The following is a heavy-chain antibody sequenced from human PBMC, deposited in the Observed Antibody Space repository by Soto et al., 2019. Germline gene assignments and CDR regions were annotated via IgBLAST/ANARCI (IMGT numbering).Heavy chain of an antibody. Sequence: ASVKVSCKASGYTFTNYDINWVRQAAGQGLEWMGWMSPNSGNTGYAQKFQGRITMTRSTSIATAYMELSGLTSEDSAVYYCARNPPHPGFFSLRGRGTQDPVSS. CDR2: MSPNSGNT. D-gene: IGHD5-12*01. J-gene: IGHJ4*02. CDR3: ARNPPHPGFFSL. V-gene: IGHV1-8*01. CDR1: GYTFTNYD.